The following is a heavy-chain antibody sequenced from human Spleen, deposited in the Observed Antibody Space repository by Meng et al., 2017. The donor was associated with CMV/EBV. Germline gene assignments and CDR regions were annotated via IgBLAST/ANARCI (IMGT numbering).Heavy chain of an antibody. CDR3: ARGRANYYDSSGYYYAPYY. CDR2: ISAYNDNT. J-gene: IGHJ4*02. CDR1: GYSFTSYG. V-gene: IGHV1-18*04. Sequence: QDPLVQSGAEVKKPGASVKVSCEASGYSFTSYGISWVRQAPGQGLEWMGWISAYNDNTNYAQKFQGRVTMTTDTSTSTAYMELRSLRSDDTAVYYCARGRANYYDSSGYYYAPYYWGQGTLVTVSS. D-gene: IGHD3-22*01.